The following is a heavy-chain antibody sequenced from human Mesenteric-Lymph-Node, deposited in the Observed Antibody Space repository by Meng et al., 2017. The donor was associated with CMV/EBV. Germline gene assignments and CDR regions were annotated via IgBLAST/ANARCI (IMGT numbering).Heavy chain of an antibody. CDR2: VYYSGST. J-gene: IGHJ4*02. Sequence: GSLRLSCTVSGGSISSSSYYWGWIRQPPGKGLEWIGSVYYSGSTYYNPSLKSRVTISVDTSKNQFSLQLNSVTPEDTAVYYCARAGSGGRSFDYWGQGTLVTVSS. V-gene: IGHV4-39*07. CDR3: ARAGSGGRSFDY. CDR1: GGSISSSSYY. D-gene: IGHD6-19*01.